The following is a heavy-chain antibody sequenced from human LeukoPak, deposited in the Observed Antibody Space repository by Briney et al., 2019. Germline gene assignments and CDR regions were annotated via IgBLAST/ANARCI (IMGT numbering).Heavy chain of an antibody. CDR1: GGTFSSYT. Sequence: SVKVSCKASGGTFSSYTISWVRQAPGQGLEWMGRIIPILGIANYAQKFQGRVTITADKSTSTAYMELSSLRSEDTAVYYCALDYVFLPGYSQHGARGTLVTVSS. D-gene: IGHD3-16*01. J-gene: IGHJ1*01. V-gene: IGHV1-69*02. CDR3: ALDYVFLPGYSQH. CDR2: IIPILGIA.